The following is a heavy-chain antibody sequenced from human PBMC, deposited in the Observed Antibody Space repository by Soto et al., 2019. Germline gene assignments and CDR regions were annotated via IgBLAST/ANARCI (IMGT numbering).Heavy chain of an antibody. CDR3: TRDWEITVSTWSFGGF. V-gene: IGHV1-69*08. J-gene: IGHJ4*02. Sequence: QVQLVQSGAEVKKPGSSVKVSGKASGGTFSPYTINWVRQAPGQGLEWMGRIIPFHGVTNYAQKFQARVTITADKSTSTAYMELSGLRFEDTAMYYCTRDWEITVSTWSFGGFWGRGTLVTVSS. CDR2: IIPFHGVT. D-gene: IGHD3-10*01. CDR1: GGTFSPYT.